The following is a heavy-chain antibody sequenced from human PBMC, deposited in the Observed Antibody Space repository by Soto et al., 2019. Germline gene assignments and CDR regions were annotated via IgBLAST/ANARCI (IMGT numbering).Heavy chain of an antibody. D-gene: IGHD6-19*01. CDR2: ISWDGGST. CDR1: GLTFDDYT. J-gene: IGHJ1*01. CDR3: AKAPSQWLVTGEYFQH. Sequence: GGSLRLSCAASGLTFDDYTMHWVRQAPGQGLEWVSLISWDGGSTYYADSVKGRFTISRDNSKNSLYLQMNSLRTEDTALYYCAKAPSQWLVTGEYFQHWGQGTLVTVSS. V-gene: IGHV3-43*01.